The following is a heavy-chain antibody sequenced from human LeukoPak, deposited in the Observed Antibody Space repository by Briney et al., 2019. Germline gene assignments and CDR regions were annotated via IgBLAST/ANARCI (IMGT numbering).Heavy chain of an antibody. Sequence: GGSLRLPCAASGFPFSAYSMNWVRQAPGKGREWVSSISGSSSYMFYADSVKGRFTTSIDNAKNSLYLQMNSLRAEDTAVYYCAKASYDSSGYSYYFDYWGQGTLVTVSS. CDR2: ISGSSSYM. J-gene: IGHJ4*02. D-gene: IGHD3-22*01. V-gene: IGHV3-21*01. CDR1: GFPFSAYS. CDR3: AKASYDSSGYSYYFDY.